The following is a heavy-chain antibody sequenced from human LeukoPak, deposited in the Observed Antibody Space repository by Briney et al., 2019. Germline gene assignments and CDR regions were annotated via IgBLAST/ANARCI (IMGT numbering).Heavy chain of an antibody. CDR1: GYTFTSYD. CDR3: ARGLRFPGVYYYMDV. V-gene: IGHV1-8*01. D-gene: IGHD3-10*01. Sequence: ASVKVSCKASGYTFTSYDINWVRQATGQGLEWRGWMNPNSGNTGYAQKFQGRVTMTRNTSISTAYMELSSLRSEDTAVYYCARGLRFPGVYYYMDVWGKGTTVTVSS. J-gene: IGHJ6*03. CDR2: MNPNSGNT.